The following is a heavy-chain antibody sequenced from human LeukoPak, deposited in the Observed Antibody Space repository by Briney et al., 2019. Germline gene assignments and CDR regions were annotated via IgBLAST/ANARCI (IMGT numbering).Heavy chain of an antibody. CDR3: ARDLSSSFDWFPDGHYGMDV. CDR1: GYIFTGNY. V-gene: IGHV1-2*02. D-gene: IGHD3-9*01. CDR2: INPNGGGI. J-gene: IGHJ6*02. Sequence: ASVKVSCKASGYIFTGNYMHWVRQAPGPGLEWMGWINPNGGGINYAQKFQGRVTMTRDTSISTAYMELSWLRSDDTAVYYCARDLSSSFDWFPDGHYGMDVWGQGTTVTVSS.